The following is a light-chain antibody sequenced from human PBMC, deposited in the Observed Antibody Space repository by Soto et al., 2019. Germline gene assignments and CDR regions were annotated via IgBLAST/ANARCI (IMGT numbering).Light chain of an antibody. Sequence: QSVLTQPPSVSVAPGQMVTISCTGSSSNIGAGYDVHWYQQLPGTAPKLLIYGNSNRPSGVPDRFSGSKSGTSASLAITGLQAEDEADYYCQSYDSSLSGDVFGTGTKVTVL. CDR2: GNS. CDR1: SSNIGAGYD. J-gene: IGLJ1*01. V-gene: IGLV1-40*01. CDR3: QSYDSSLSGDV.